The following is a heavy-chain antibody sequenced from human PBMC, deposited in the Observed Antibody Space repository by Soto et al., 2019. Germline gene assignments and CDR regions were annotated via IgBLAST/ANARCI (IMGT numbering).Heavy chain of an antibody. Sequence: EVQLVESGGGLAQPGGSLRLSCAASGFTFSSDAMDWVRQAPGKGLECVSGISSNGIGTYYASSVKGRFTISRDNSRDTVYLQMDSLRPEDMAVYYCERRARADYYYMDVWGKGTTVTVS. V-gene: IGHV3-64*01. CDR3: ERRARADYYYMDV. J-gene: IGHJ6*03. D-gene: IGHD6-6*01. CDR2: ISSNGIGT. CDR1: GFTFSSDA.